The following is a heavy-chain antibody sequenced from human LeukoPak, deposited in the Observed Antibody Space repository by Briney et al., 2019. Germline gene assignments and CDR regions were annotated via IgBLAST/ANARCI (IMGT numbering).Heavy chain of an antibody. CDR1: GYIVTSYW. Sequence: GESLKISCKGSGYIVTSYWITWVRQMPGKGLEWMGMIDPTDSYTNYSPSFQGHVTISTDKSISTAYLQWSSLKASDTAIYYCARRGRSSSNFDFWGQGTLVTVSS. CDR3: ARRGRSSSNFDF. CDR2: IDPTDSYT. J-gene: IGHJ4*02. D-gene: IGHD6-6*01. V-gene: IGHV5-10-1*01.